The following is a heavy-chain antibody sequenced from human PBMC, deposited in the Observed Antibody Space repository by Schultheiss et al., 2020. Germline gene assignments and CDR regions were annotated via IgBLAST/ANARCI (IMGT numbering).Heavy chain of an antibody. J-gene: IGHJ4*02. CDR2: IRSKTDGGTT. CDR1: GFTFSGSA. Sequence: GGSLRLSCAASGFTFSGSAMHWVRQASGKGLEWVGRIRSKTDGGTTAYTTPVKGRFTISRDDSKNTLYLQMNSLKTEDTAVYYCTTAVTKPFDYWGQGTLVTVSS. D-gene: IGHD4-17*01. CDR3: TTAVTKPFDY. V-gene: IGHV3-15*01.